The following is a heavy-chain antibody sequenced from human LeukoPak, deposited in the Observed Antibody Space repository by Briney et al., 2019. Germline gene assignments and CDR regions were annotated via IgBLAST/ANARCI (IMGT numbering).Heavy chain of an antibody. CDR2: MNPNSGNT. V-gene: IGHV1-8*01. CDR3: ARSGYGSGSYKNWFDP. Sequence: ASVKVSCKASGYTFTSYDINWVRQATGQGLEWMGWMNPNSGNTGYAQKFQGRVTMTRNTSISTAYMELSSLRSEDTAVYYCARSGYGSGSYKNWFDPWGQGTLVTVSS. CDR1: GYTFTSYD. J-gene: IGHJ5*02. D-gene: IGHD3-10*01.